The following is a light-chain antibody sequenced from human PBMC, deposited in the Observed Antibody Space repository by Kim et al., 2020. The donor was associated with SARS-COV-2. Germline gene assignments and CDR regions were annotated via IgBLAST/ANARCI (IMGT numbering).Light chain of an antibody. Sequence: LSPGDSSPLSCRASQSVSSYLAWYQQKPGQAPRLLIYDASNRATGIPARFSGSGSGTDFTLTISSLEPEDFAVYYCQQRSNWPLYSFGQGTKLEI. CDR3: QQRSNWPLYS. J-gene: IGKJ2*03. V-gene: IGKV3-11*01. CDR1: QSVSSY. CDR2: DAS.